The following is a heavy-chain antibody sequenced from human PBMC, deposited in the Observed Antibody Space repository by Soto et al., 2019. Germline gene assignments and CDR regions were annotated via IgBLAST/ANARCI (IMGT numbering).Heavy chain of an antibody. D-gene: IGHD7-27*01. Sequence: RASLKLSCRAFRETVLGSCVNGGRHAPGNGLEWLSYISSGGSTIYYADSVKGRFSISRDNAKNSLYLQMDSLRDEDTAVYYCARDLKASGYYFDYWGQGILVTVSS. CDR1: RETVLGSC. CDR3: ARDLKASGYYFDY. J-gene: IGHJ4*02. V-gene: IGHV3-48*02. CDR2: ISSGGSTI.